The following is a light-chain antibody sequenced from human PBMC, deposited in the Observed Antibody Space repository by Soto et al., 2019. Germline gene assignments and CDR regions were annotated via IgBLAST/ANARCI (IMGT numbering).Light chain of an antibody. CDR3: QQLNSYPIT. Sequence: EIVLTQSPATLSVSPGERVTLSCRASQSVDINLAWYQQKPGQAPRLLIYGASTRATDMPGRFSGRGAGAEFTLTISSLQSEDFTVYYCQQLNSYPITFGQGTRLEIK. CDR2: GAS. CDR1: QSVDIN. V-gene: IGKV3-15*01. J-gene: IGKJ5*01.